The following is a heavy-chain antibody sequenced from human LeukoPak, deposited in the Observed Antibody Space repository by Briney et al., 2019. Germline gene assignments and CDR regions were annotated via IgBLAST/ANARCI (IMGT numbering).Heavy chain of an antibody. D-gene: IGHD3-22*01. Sequence: PGGSLRLSCEASGFTFSSYSMSWVRQAPGKGLEWVANIKQDGSEKYYVDSVKGRFTISRDNAKNSLYLKMNSLRAEDTAVYYCARAGRYYDSSGYYPFDYWGQGTLVTVSS. CDR1: GFTFSSYS. V-gene: IGHV3-7*01. J-gene: IGHJ4*02. CDR2: IKQDGSEK. CDR3: ARAGRYYDSSGYYPFDY.